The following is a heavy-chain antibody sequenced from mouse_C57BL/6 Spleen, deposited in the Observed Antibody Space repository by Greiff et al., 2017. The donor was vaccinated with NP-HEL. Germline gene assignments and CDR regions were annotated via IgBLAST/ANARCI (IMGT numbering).Heavy chain of an antibody. CDR1: GFTFSSYA. Sequence: EVKLVESGEGLVKPGGSLKLSCAASGFTFSSYAMSWVRQTPEKRLEWVAYISSGGDYIYYVDTVKGRFTISRDNARNTLYLQMSRLKSEDTAMYYCTRAYGSSRESYFDYWGQGTTLTVSS. V-gene: IGHV5-9-1*02. CDR3: TRAYGSSRESYFDY. D-gene: IGHD1-1*01. CDR2: ISSGGDYI. J-gene: IGHJ2*01.